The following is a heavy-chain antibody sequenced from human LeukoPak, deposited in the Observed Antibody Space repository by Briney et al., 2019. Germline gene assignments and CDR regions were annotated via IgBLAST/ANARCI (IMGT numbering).Heavy chain of an antibody. D-gene: IGHD4-17*01. J-gene: IGHJ3*02. V-gene: IGHV4-61*05. Sequence: RPSETLSLTCTVSGASISSSSYYWSWIRQPPGKGLEWIGYIYYSGYTNYNPSLKSRVTISLDTSKNQFSLKLTSVTAADTAVYYCATMTTVKTMRALEIWGQGTMVTVSS. CDR2: IYYSGYT. CDR3: ATMTTVKTMRALEI. CDR1: GASISSSSYY.